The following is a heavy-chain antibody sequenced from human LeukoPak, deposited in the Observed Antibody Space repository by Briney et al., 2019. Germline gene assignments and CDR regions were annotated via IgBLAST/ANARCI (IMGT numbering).Heavy chain of an antibody. CDR3: AIRGQGTYDILTGYHYNGGELDY. CDR1: GGSISSSSYY. V-gene: IGHV4-39*07. CDR2: IYYSGST. J-gene: IGHJ4*02. Sequence: PSETLSLTCTVSGGSISSSSYYWGWIRQPPGKGLEWIGSIYYSGSTYYNPSLKSRVTISVDTSKNQFSLKLSSVTAADTAVYYCAIRGQGTYDILTGYHYNGGELDYWGQGTLVTVSS. D-gene: IGHD3-9*01.